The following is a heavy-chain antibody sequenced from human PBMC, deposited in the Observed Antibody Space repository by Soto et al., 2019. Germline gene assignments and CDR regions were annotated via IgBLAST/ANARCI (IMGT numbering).Heavy chain of an antibody. CDR2: ISSSSSTI. CDR3: AREAAAGYLNWFDP. J-gene: IGHJ5*02. V-gene: IGHV3-48*02. D-gene: IGHD6-13*01. Sequence: EVQLVESGGGLVQPGGSLRLSCAASGFTFSSYSMNWVRQAPGKGLEWVSYISSSSSTIYYADSVKGRFTISRDNAKNSLYLQMNSLRDEDTAVYYCAREAAAGYLNWFDPWGQGTLVTSPQ. CDR1: GFTFSSYS.